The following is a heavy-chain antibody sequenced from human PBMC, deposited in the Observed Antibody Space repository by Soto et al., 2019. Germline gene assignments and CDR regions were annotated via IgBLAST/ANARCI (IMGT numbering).Heavy chain of an antibody. CDR3: AKDPAPVVVAATTY. J-gene: IGHJ4*02. D-gene: IGHD2-15*01. CDR2: ISGSGGST. V-gene: IGHV3-23*01. Sequence: PGGSLRLSCAASGFTFSSYAMSWVRQAPGKWLEWVSAISGSGGSTYYADSVKGRFTISRDNSKNTLYLQMNSLRAEDTAVYYCAKDPAPVVVAATTYWGQGXLVTVYS. CDR1: GFTFSSYA.